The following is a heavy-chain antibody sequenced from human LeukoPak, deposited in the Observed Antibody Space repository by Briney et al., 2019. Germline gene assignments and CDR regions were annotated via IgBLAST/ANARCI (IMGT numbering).Heavy chain of an antibody. J-gene: IGHJ4*02. D-gene: IGHD3-22*01. CDR2: ISYDGSNK. CDR3: ARGHYDSSGYYSDY. CDR1: GFTFSSYA. V-gene: IGHV3-30*04. Sequence: PGGSLRLSCAASGFTFSSYAMHWVRQAPGKGLEWVAVISYDGSNKYYADSVKGRFTISRDNSKNTLYLQMNSLRAEDTAVYYCARGHYDSSGYYSDYWGQGTLVTVSS.